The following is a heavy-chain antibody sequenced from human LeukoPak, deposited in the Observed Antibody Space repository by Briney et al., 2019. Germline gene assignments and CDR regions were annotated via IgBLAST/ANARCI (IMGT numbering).Heavy chain of an antibody. J-gene: IGHJ4*02. D-gene: IGHD3-10*01. CDR1: GFTFSSYA. CDR2: ISGSGGST. V-gene: IGHV3-23*01. CDR3: AKDFAVMGATLVRGEHPHENPDY. Sequence: GGSLRLSCAASGFTFSSYAMSWVRQAPGKGLEWVSAISGSGGSTYYADSVKGRFTISRDNSKNTLYLQMNSLRAEDTAVYDCAKDFAVMGATLVRGEHPHENPDYWGQGTLVTVSS.